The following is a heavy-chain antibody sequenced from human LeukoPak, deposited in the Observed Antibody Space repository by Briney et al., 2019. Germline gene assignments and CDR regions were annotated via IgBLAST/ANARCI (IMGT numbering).Heavy chain of an antibody. CDR3: AKDTAAGECTGGSCYSYFDY. J-gene: IGHJ4*02. CDR1: GFTFSSHW. D-gene: IGHD2-15*01. Sequence: GGSLRLSCAASGFTFSSHWMSWARQAPGKGLEWVANINQDGSEKYYVDSVKGRFTISRDNARNSLYLQINSLRAEDTAVYYCAKDTAAGECTGGSCYSYFDYWGQGTLVTVSS. CDR2: INQDGSEK. V-gene: IGHV3-7*01.